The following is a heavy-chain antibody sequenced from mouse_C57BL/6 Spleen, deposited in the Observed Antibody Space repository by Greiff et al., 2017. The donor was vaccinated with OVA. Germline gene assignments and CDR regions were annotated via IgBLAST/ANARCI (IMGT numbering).Heavy chain of an antibody. CDR3: ARVLYYYGSPYFDY. J-gene: IGHJ2*01. Sequence: EVKLMESEGGLVQPGSSMKLSCTASGFTFSDYYMAWVRQVPEKGLEWVANINYDGSSTYYLDSLKSRFIISRDNAKNILYLQMSSLKSEDTATYYCARVLYYYGSPYFDYWGQGTTLTVSS. CDR2: INYDGSST. V-gene: IGHV5-16*01. D-gene: IGHD1-1*01. CDR1: GFTFSDYY.